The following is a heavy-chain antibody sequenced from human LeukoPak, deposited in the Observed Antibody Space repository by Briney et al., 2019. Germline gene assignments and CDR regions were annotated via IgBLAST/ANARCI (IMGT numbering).Heavy chain of an antibody. CDR2: IYYSGST. CDR3: ARAEDTRSPYDAFDI. CDR1: GGSISSYY. V-gene: IGHV4-59*01. Sequence: PSETLSLTCTVSGGSISSYYWSWIRQPPGKGLEWIGYIYYSGSTNYNPSLKSRVTISVDTSKNQFSLKLSSVPAADTAVYYCARAEDTRSPYDAFDIWGQGTMVTVSS. D-gene: IGHD5-18*01. J-gene: IGHJ3*02.